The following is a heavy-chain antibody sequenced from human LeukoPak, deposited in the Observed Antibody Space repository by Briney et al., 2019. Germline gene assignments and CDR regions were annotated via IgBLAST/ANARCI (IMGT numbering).Heavy chain of an antibody. CDR2: IIPMFGTA. J-gene: IGHJ3*02. V-gene: IGHV1-69*06. CDR1: GGTFSSYT. Sequence: ASVKVSCKASGGTFSSYTISWVRQAPGQGLEWMGGIIPMFGTANYAQKFQGRVTITADKSTSTAYMELSSLRSEDTAVYYCARDHGKRDAFDIWGQGTMVTVSS. D-gene: IGHD1-1*01. CDR3: ARDHGKRDAFDI.